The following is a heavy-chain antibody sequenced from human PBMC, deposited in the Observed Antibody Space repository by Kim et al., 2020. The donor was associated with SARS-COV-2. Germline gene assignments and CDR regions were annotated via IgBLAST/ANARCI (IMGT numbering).Heavy chain of an antibody. V-gene: IGHV3-23*01. J-gene: IGHJ4*02. Sequence: GGSLRLSCAASGFTFSSYAMSWVRQAPGKGLEWVSAISGSGGSTYYADSVKGRFTISRDNSKNTLYLQMNSLRAEDTAVYYCAKDGELYYYDSSGYYGADYWRQGTLVTVSS. CDR3: AKDGELYYYDSSGYYGADY. CDR2: ISGSGGST. D-gene: IGHD3-22*01. CDR1: GFTFSSYA.